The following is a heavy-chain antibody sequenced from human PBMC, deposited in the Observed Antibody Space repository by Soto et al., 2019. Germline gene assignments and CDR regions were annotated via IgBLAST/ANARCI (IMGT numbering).Heavy chain of an antibody. D-gene: IGHD3-10*02. J-gene: IGHJ6*02. CDR2: IIPKFGDT. CDR3: ARNMDYYYGRGSGNGHGV. CDR1: GYTFTAYH. Sequence: QVRLVQSGAEVKEPGDSVRVSCEASGYTFTAYHIHWVRQAPGQGLEWMGWIIPKFGDTGYAQDFQGRVSMTSDMSISTVYMELSRLTSDDTAIYYCARNMDYYYGRGSGNGHGVWGQGTTVTVFS. V-gene: IGHV1-2*02.